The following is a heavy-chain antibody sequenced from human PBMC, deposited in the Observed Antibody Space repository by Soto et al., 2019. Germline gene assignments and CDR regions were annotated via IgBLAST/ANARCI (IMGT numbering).Heavy chain of an antibody. CDR2: ISYDGSNK. V-gene: IGHV3-30*18. J-gene: IGHJ6*02. D-gene: IGHD2-8*01. Sequence: QVQLVESGGGVVQPGRSLRLSCAASGFTFSSYGMHWVRQAPGKGLEWVAVISYDGSNKYFADSVKGRFTISRDNSKNTLYLQMNSLRAEDTAVYYCAKDIVLMVYVTPPHPYRYYGMDVWGQGTPVTVS. CDR1: GFTFSSYG. CDR3: AKDIVLMVYVTPPHPYRYYGMDV.